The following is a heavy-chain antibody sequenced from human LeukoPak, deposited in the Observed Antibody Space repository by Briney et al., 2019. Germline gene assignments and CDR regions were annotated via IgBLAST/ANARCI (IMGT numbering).Heavy chain of an antibody. CDR1: GFTFSNYA. Sequence: GGSLRLSCAASGFTFSNYAMTWVRHAPGKGLEWVSGISGSGGSTHYADSVKGRFTISRDNSKNTLYLQMNSLRAAEDTAIYYCAKEPYSSGPGNPFDYWGQGTRVTVSS. D-gene: IGHD6-19*01. CDR3: AKEPYSSGPGNPFDY. V-gene: IGHV3-23*01. CDR2: ISGSGGST. J-gene: IGHJ4*02.